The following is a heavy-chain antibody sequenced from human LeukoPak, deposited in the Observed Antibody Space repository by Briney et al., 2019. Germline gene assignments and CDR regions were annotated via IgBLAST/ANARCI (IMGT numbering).Heavy chain of an antibody. D-gene: IGHD2-2*01. CDR2: INWNGGST. J-gene: IGHJ5*02. CDR1: GFTFDDYG. V-gene: IGHV3-20*01. CDR3: ARVDRHCSSTRCYVWNWFDP. Sequence: GGSLRLSCAASGFTFDDYGMSWVRQAPGKGLEWVSGINWNGGSTGYADSVKGRFTISRANAKNSLYLQMNSLRAEDTALYHCARVDRHCSSTRCYVWNWFDPWGQGTLVTVSS.